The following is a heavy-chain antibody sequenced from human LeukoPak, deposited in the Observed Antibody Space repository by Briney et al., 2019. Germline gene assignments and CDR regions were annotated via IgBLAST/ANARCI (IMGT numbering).Heavy chain of an antibody. CDR3: ARTLSNAYSSGWTSFDY. CDR2: INPSGGST. CDR1: GYTFTSYY. Sequence: ASVKVSCKASGYTFTSYYMHWVRQAPGQGLEWMGVINPSGGSTNYAQKFQGRVTMTRDTSTSTVYMEVSSLRSEDTAVYYCARTLSNAYSSGWTSFDYWGQGTLVTVSS. J-gene: IGHJ4*02. D-gene: IGHD6-19*01. V-gene: IGHV1-46*01.